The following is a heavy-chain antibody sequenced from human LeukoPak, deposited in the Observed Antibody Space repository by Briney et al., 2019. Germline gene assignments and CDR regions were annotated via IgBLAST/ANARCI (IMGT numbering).Heavy chain of an antibody. CDR2: IYYSGST. CDR3: ARTYCGGDCKHYGMDV. CDR1: GGSISSYY. J-gene: IGHJ6*02. Sequence: SETLSLTCTVSGGSISSYYWNWIRQPPGKGLEWIGYIYYSGSTNYNPSLRSRVTISVDRSKNQFSLKLSSVTAADTAVYYCARTYCGGDCKHYGMDVWGQGTTVTVSS. V-gene: IGHV4-59*12. D-gene: IGHD2-21*02.